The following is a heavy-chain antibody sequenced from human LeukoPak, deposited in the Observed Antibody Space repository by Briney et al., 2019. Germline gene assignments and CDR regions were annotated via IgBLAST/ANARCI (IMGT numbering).Heavy chain of an antibody. Sequence: PGGSLRLSCAVSGFTFSSSWMHWVRQAPGKGLVWVSRIKSDGITITYADSVKGRFTISRDNAKNTLYLQMNSLRAEDTAVYYCLRDLNWSLDQWGQGTLVTVSS. D-gene: IGHD1-20*01. V-gene: IGHV3-74*01. CDR1: GFTFSSSW. CDR2: IKSDGITI. CDR3: LRDLNWSLDQ. J-gene: IGHJ4*02.